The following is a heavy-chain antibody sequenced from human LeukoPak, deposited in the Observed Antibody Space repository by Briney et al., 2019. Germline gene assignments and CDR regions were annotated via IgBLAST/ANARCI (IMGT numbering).Heavy chain of an antibody. Sequence: PETLSLTCAVYGGSFSGYYWSWIRQPPGKGLEWIGEINHSGSTNYNPSLKSRVTISVDTSKNQFSLKLSSVTAADTAVYYCARGGYPGWFDPWGQGTLVTVSS. CDR1: GGSFSGYY. J-gene: IGHJ5*02. CDR2: INHSGST. V-gene: IGHV4-34*01. D-gene: IGHD5-18*01. CDR3: ARGGYPGWFDP.